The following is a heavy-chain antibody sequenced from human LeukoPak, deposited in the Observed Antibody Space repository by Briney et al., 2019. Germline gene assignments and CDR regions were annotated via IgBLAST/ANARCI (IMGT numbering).Heavy chain of an antibody. Sequence: PSETLSLTCAVYGGSFSGYYWSWIRQPPGKGLEWIGEINLSGSTNYNPSLKSRVTILVDTSKNQFSLKLSSVTAADTAVYYCARGRGPTTIAGAWFDPWGQGTLVTVSS. V-gene: IGHV4-34*01. CDR3: ARGRGPTTIAGAWFDP. J-gene: IGHJ5*02. D-gene: IGHD5-12*01. CDR2: INLSGST. CDR1: GGSFSGYY.